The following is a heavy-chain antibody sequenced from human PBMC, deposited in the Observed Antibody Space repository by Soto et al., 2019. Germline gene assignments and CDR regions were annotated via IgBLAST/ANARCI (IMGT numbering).Heavy chain of an antibody. V-gene: IGHV1-2*04. Sequence: GASVKVSCKASGYTFTGYYMHWVRQAPGQGLEWMGWINPNSGGTNYAQKFQGWVTMTRDTSISTAYMELSRLRSDDTAVYYCARAEYSSSPYDYWGQGTLVTSPQ. J-gene: IGHJ4*02. CDR3: ARAEYSSSPYDY. CDR2: INPNSGGT. D-gene: IGHD6-6*01. CDR1: GYTFTGYY.